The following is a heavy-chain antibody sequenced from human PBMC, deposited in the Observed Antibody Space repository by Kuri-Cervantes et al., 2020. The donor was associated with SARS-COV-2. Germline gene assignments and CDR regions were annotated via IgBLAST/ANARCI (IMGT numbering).Heavy chain of an antibody. CDR1: GGTFTTYG. Sequence: SVKVSCKASGGTFTTYGFTWVRQAPGQGLEWMGGIIPFFGTPNYAQKFEGRVTITADESTSTAYMELSSLRSEDTAVYYCAIHNSSPADYYYYYYMDVWGKGTTVTVSS. J-gene: IGHJ6*03. D-gene: IGHD6-13*01. CDR2: IIPFFGTP. V-gene: IGHV1-69*13. CDR3: AIHNSSPADYYYYYYMDV.